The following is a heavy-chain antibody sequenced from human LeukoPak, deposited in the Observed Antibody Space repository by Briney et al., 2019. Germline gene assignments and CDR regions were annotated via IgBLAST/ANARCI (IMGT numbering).Heavy chain of an antibody. CDR3: ARVMITFGGVIVNFDY. Sequence: SVKVSCKASGGTFSSYAISWVRQAPGQGLEWMGRIIPIFGTANYAQKLQGRVTMTTDTSTSTAYMELRSLRSDDTAVYYCARVMITFGGVIVNFDYWGQGTLVTVSS. D-gene: IGHD3-16*02. J-gene: IGHJ4*02. CDR1: GGTFSSYA. CDR2: IIPIFGTA. V-gene: IGHV1-69*05.